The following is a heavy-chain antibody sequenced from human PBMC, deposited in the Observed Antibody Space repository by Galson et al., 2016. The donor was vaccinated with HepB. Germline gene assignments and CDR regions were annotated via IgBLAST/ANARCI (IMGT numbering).Heavy chain of an antibody. CDR3: TRVGPTGYFFDF. CDR2: ISGSGHNT. V-gene: IGHV3-23*01. D-gene: IGHD3-22*01. J-gene: IGHJ4*02. CDR1: GFMFNVYA. Sequence: SLRLSCAASGFMFNVYAMSWVRQPPGKGLEWISSISGSGHNTYFRDSVEGRFSSSRDNSKNTLCLQMNGLRADDTATYFCTRVGPTGYFFDFWGQGALVTVSS.